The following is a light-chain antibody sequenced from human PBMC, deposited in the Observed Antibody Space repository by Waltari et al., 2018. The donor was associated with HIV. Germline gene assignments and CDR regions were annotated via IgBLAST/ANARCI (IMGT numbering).Light chain of an antibody. Sequence: QSALTQPASVSGSPGQSITISCTGTSNDLGRYDLVSWSQHQPGRAPKLIIYDVTKWPSGVSHRFSGSKSGATASLTISGLQAEDEADYYCCSYAGITTWVFGGGTKVTVL. J-gene: IGLJ3*02. CDR3: CSYAGITTWV. CDR1: SNDLGRYDL. V-gene: IGLV2-23*02. CDR2: DVT.